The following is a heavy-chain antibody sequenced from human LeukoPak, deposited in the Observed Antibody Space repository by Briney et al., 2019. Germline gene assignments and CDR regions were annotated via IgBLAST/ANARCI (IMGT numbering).Heavy chain of an antibody. J-gene: IGHJ4*02. V-gene: IGHV3-30*02. CDR2: IRYDGSNK. D-gene: IGHD6-13*01. CDR1: GFTFSSYA. Sequence: GGSLRLSCAASGFTFSSYAMSWVRQAPGKGLEWVAFIRYDGSNKYYADSVKGRFTISRDNSKNTLYLQMNSLRAEDTAVYYCAKDQQQLPENDYWGQGTLVTVSS. CDR3: AKDQQQLPENDY.